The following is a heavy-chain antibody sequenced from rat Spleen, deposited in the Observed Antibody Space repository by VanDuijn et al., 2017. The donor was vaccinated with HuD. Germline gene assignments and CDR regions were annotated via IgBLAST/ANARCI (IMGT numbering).Heavy chain of an antibody. CDR3: ARSDGTHYYLPFAN. J-gene: IGHJ3*01. V-gene: IGHV3-3*01. Sequence: EVQLQESGPGLVKPSQSLSLTCSVTGHSITSGYRWNWIRKFPGNRLEWMGYVNSAGSTIYNPSLESRISITRYTSKNQFFLQVNSVTTEDTGTYFCARSDGTHYYLPFANWGQGTLVTVSS. CDR2: VNSAGST. D-gene: IGHD1-12*02. CDR1: GHSITSGYR.